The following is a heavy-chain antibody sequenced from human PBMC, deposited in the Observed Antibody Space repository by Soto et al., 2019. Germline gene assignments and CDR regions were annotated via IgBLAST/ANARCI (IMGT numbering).Heavy chain of an antibody. Sequence: ASVEVSCKASGYTFTSYGISWVRQAPGQGLEWMGWISAYNGNTNYAQKLQGRVTMTTDTSTSTAYMELRSLRSDDTAVYYCARRIIDDVFAGYYDADAFDIWGQGTMVTVS. D-gene: IGHD3-9*01. CDR2: ISAYNGNT. CDR1: GYTFTSYG. CDR3: ARRIIDDVFAGYYDADAFDI. V-gene: IGHV1-18*01. J-gene: IGHJ3*02.